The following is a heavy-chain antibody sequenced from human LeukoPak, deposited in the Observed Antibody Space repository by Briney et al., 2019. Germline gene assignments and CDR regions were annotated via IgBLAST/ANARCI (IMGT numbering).Heavy chain of an antibody. Sequence: ASVKVSCKASGYTFTSYYMHWVRQAPGQGLEWMAIINPSGGSTSYAQKFQGRVTMTRDTSTSTVYMEVSSLRSEDTAVYFCGRDRVGNDYGGAPTGSSGFDIWGQGTMVTVSS. D-gene: IGHD4-23*01. CDR3: GRDRVGNDYGGAPTGSSGFDI. J-gene: IGHJ3*02. CDR1: GYTFTSYY. CDR2: INPSGGST. V-gene: IGHV1-46*01.